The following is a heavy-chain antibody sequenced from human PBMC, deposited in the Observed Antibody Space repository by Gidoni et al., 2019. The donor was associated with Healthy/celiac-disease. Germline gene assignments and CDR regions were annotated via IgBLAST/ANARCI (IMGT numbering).Heavy chain of an antibody. Sequence: EVQLVESGGGLVQPGGSLRLSCAASGLTFSSYEMNWVRQAPVKGLEWVSYMSSSGSTIYYAASVKGRFTISRDNAKNSLYLQMNSLRAEDTAVYYCARLGTADSSTSPWGQGTLVTVSS. J-gene: IGHJ5*02. CDR1: GLTFSSYE. CDR3: ARLGTADSSTSP. CDR2: MSSSGSTI. D-gene: IGHD2-2*01. V-gene: IGHV3-48*03.